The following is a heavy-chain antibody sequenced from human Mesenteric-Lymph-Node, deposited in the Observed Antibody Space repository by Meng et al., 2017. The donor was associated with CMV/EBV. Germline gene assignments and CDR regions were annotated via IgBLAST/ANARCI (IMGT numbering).Heavy chain of an antibody. Sequence: GESLKISCAASGFTFSSHALSWVRQAPGKGLEWVSSISTSGGDTYHADSVKGRFTISRDNSKKTLYLQMNSLRAEDTAVYYCAKDQYSASLGLYYYGMDVWGQGTTVTVSS. V-gene: IGHV3-23*01. J-gene: IGHJ6*02. D-gene: IGHD1-26*01. CDR3: AKDQYSASLGLYYYGMDV. CDR2: ISTSGGDT. CDR1: GFTFSSHA.